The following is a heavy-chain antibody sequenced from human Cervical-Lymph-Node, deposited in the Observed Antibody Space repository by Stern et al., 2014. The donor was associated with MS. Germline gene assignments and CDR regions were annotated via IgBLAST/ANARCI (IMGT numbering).Heavy chain of an antibody. CDR1: GGSISSSSYY. V-gene: IGHV4-39*01. J-gene: IGHJ4*02. Sequence: VQLVESGPGLVKPSETLSLTCSVSGGSISSSSYYWGWVRQPPGKGLEWIASIYYSGSTYYNPSLMSRVTMSVDTSKKHFSLKLNSVTAADTAVYYCARHHSSSSLNYFDYWGQGTLVTVSS. CDR3: ARHHSSSSLNYFDY. CDR2: IYYSGST. D-gene: IGHD6-6*01.